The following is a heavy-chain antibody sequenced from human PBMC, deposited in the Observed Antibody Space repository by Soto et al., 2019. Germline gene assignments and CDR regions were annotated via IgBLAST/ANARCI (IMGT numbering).Heavy chain of an antibody. V-gene: IGHV3-74*01. Sequence: EGQLVESGGGLVQPGGSLRLSCEASGFTFSNYWMHWVRQAPGKGLVWVSRINSDGSITNNADSVKGRFTISRANAKNTLYLQMNSLRAEDTAVYYCARDLPPWSYKVPHVDSWGQGTLVTVSS. CDR3: ARDLPPWSYKVPHVDS. CDR2: INSDGSIT. CDR1: GFTFSNYW. D-gene: IGHD3-10*01. J-gene: IGHJ4*02.